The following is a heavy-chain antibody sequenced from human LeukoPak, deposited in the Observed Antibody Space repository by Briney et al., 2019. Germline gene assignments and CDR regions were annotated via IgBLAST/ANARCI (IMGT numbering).Heavy chain of an antibody. Sequence: GGSLRLSCAASGFTFSDYDMHWVRQATGKGLEWVSAIGTAGDTYYPDSVKGRFTISRESAKNSLYLQMNSLRAGDTAVYYCARGTYDYASGTYYPPDYWGQGTLVTVSS. CDR2: IGTAGDT. V-gene: IGHV3-13*01. D-gene: IGHD3-10*01. CDR3: ARGTYDYASGTYYPPDY. J-gene: IGHJ4*02. CDR1: GFTFSDYD.